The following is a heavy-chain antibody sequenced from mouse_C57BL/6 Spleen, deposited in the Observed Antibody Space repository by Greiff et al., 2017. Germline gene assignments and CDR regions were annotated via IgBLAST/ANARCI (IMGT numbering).Heavy chain of an antibody. D-gene: IGHD1-1*01. J-gene: IGHJ4*01. CDR3: ARNYYGSSPYYAMDY. CDR2: IDPEDGET. V-gene: IGHV14-2*01. CDR1: GFNIKDYY. Sequence: VQLQQSGAELVKPGASVKLSCTASGFNIKDYYMHWVKQRTEQGLEWIGRIDPEDGETKYAPKFQGKATITADTSSNTASLQLSSLTSEDTAGYYCARNYYGSSPYYAMDYWGQGTSVTVSS.